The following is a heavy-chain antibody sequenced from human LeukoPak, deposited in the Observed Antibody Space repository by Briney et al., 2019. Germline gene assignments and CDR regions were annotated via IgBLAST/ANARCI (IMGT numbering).Heavy chain of an antibody. CDR3: ARDRDWYTFDH. V-gene: IGHV3-7*01. CDR1: GFTFSSYW. CDR2: IKQDGSVK. Sequence: PGGSLRLSCAASGFTFSSYWMDWVRQAPGKGLEWVANIKQDGSVKYYVDSVKGRFTISRDNAKNSLYLQMNSLRADDTAVYYCARDRDWYTFDHWGQGALVTVSS. J-gene: IGHJ4*02. D-gene: IGHD2-21*01.